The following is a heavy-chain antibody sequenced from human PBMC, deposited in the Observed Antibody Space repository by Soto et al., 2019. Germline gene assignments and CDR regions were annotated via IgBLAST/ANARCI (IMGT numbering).Heavy chain of an antibody. CDR1: GDSVSSNSAA. D-gene: IGHD3-16*02. Sequence: SQTLSLTCAISGDSVSSNSAAWNWIRKSPSRGLEWLGRTYYRSKWYNDYAHSVKSRITINPDTSKNQFSLQLNSVTPEDTAVYYCARSRYQTYNRFDPWGQGTLVTVSS. CDR2: TYYRSKWYN. V-gene: IGHV6-1*01. CDR3: ARSRYQTYNRFDP. J-gene: IGHJ5*02.